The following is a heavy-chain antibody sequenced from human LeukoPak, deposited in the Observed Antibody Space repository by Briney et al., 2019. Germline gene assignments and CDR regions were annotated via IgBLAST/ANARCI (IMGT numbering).Heavy chain of an antibody. D-gene: IGHD3-16*02. V-gene: IGHV3-30*04. CDR1: GFTFSSYA. Sequence: PGGSLRLSCAASGFTFSSYAMHWVRQAPGKGLEWVAVISYDGSNKYYADSVKGRFTISRDNSKNTLYLQMNSLRAEDTAVYYCARQGQSDLSFYYYIDVWGKGTTVTISS. J-gene: IGHJ6*03. CDR2: ISYDGSNK. CDR3: ARQGQSDLSFYYYIDV.